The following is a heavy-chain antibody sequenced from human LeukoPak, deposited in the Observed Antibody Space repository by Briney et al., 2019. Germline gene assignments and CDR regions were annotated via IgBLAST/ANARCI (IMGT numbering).Heavy chain of an antibody. V-gene: IGHV3-30*01. CDR2: ISCDGNNR. CDR3: ARGGIPTGPYYYFYYMDV. D-gene: IGHD1-14*01. CDR1: GFTFSRHV. Sequence: PGGSLRLSCAASGFTFSRHVMQWVRQAPGKGLEWVAVISCDGNNRFYADSVKGRFTISRDNSRNTLYLQMNSLSGDDAAVYSCARGGIPTGPYYYFYYMDVWGKGTAVTVSS. J-gene: IGHJ6*03.